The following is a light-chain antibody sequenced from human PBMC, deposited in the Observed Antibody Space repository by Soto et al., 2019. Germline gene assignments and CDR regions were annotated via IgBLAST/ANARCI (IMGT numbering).Light chain of an antibody. V-gene: IGLV4-69*01. CDR1: SGHSSYA. Sequence: QSVLTQSPSASASLGASVKLTCTLSSGHSSYAIAWHQQQPEKGPRYLLKLNSDGSQNKGDGIPARCSGSSSGAERYLTISSLQSEDEADYFCQTWGTGIRVFGGGTKLTVL. J-gene: IGLJ3*02. CDR3: QTWGTGIRV. CDR2: LNSDGSQ.